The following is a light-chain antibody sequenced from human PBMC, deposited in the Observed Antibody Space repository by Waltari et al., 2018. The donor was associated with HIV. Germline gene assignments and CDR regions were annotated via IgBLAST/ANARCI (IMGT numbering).Light chain of an antibody. CDR1: ISNIGAGYD. Sequence: QSVLTQPPSVSGAPGQRVAISCIGSISNIGAGYDVHWSQPIPGAAPKLLIYQNSDRPSGVPDRFSGSKSGTSASLAITGLQAEDEADYYCQSYDSSLSAVFGGGTKLTVL. V-gene: IGLV1-40*01. J-gene: IGLJ2*01. CDR3: QSYDSSLSAV. CDR2: QNS.